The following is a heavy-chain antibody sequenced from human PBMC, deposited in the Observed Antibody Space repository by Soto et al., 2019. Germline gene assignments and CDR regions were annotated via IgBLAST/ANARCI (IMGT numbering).Heavy chain of an antibody. CDR2: IQGSDLNT. CDR3: VTHSWNY. Sequence: PGGSLRLSCAASGXTCSTYWMTWVRQPPGKGLEWVSAIQGSDLNTYYADSVRGRFTISGDISKNTLFLQMNSLSSEDTAVYFCVTHSWNYWGQGTLVTVSS. J-gene: IGHJ4*02. V-gene: IGHV3-23*01. CDR1: GXTCSTYW. D-gene: IGHD1-1*01.